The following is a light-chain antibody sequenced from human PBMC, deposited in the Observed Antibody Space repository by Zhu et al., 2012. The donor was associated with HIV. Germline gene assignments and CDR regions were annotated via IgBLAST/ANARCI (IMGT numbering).Light chain of an antibody. J-gene: IGKJ1*01. CDR1: QSVGSRY. CDR2: GTF. Sequence: EIELTQSPGTLSLSPGERATLSCRASQSVGSRYLAWYQQKPGQALRLLIYGTFNRATGVPDRFSGSGSGTDFTLTITRLESEDFAVYYCQQYGSSPWTFGQGTKVEIK. V-gene: IGKV3-20*01. CDR3: QQYGSSPWT.